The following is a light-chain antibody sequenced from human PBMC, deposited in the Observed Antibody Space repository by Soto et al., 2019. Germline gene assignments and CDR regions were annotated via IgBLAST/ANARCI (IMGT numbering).Light chain of an antibody. CDR1: QSVSSN. V-gene: IGKV3-15*01. CDR2: GAS. Sequence: EIVMTQSPATLSVPPGERATLSCRASQSVSSNLAWYQQKPGQAPRLLIYGASTRATGIPARFSGSGSETEFTLTISSLQSEDFAVYYCQQYNNWPPWTFGQGTKV. CDR3: QQYNNWPPWT. J-gene: IGKJ1*01.